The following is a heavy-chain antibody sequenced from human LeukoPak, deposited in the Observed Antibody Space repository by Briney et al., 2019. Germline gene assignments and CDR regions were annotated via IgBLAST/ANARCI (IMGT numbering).Heavy chain of an antibody. Sequence: GGSLRLSCAASGFTFSSYGMHWVRQAPGKGLEWVAVISYDGSNKYYADSVKGRFTISRDNSKNTLYLQMNSLRAEDTAVYYRANLPAKGAIDYWGQGTLVTVSS. J-gene: IGHJ4*02. CDR2: ISYDGSNK. CDR1: GFTFSSYG. CDR3: ANLPAKGAIDY. V-gene: IGHV3-30*18.